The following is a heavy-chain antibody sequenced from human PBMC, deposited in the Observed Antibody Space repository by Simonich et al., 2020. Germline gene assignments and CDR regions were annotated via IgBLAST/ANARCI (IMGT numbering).Heavy chain of an antibody. Sequence: QVQLVQAGAEVKKPGASVKVSCKASGYTFTGYYMHWVRQAPGQGLDGMGRINPNRGGHNYAKKFPGRVTMTRDPSISTAYMELSRLRSDDTAVYYCARWPSIPASYGSGSYFDYWGQGTLVTVSS. CDR1: GYTFTGYY. CDR3: ARWPSIPASYGSGSYFDY. V-gene: IGHV1-2*02. J-gene: IGHJ4*02. D-gene: IGHD3-10*01. CDR2: INPNRGGH.